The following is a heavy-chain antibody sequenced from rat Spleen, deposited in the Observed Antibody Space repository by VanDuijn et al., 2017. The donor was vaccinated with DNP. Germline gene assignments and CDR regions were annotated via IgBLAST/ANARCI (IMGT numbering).Heavy chain of an antibody. V-gene: IGHV2-15*01. CDR3: ARSGSGSPPYYAMDA. CDR2: IWSGGST. J-gene: IGHJ4*01. D-gene: IGHD3-7*01. Sequence: QVQLKESGPGLVQPSQTLSLACTVSGFSLTSYHVHWVRQPSGKGLEWVGAIWSGGSTDYNSALKSRLSISRDTSKSQVFLKMNSLQTEDTAMYFCARSGSGSPPYYAMDAWGQGTSVTVSS. CDR1: GFSLTSYH.